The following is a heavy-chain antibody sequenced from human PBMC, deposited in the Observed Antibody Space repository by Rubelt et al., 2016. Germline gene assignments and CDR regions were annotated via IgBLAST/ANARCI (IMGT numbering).Heavy chain of an antibody. CDR1: GFTFSSYS. D-gene: IGHD3-10*01. V-gene: IGHV3-23*01. CDR2: ISGSGGST. Sequence: GGDLVQPGGSLRLSCAASGFTFSSYSMNWVRQAPGKGLEWVSAISGSGGSTYYADSVKGRFTLSRDISRNTLYLQMNSLRAEDTAVYYCAKWYGGWSYFDYWGQGTLVTVSS. J-gene: IGHJ4*02. CDR3: AKWYGGWSYFDY.